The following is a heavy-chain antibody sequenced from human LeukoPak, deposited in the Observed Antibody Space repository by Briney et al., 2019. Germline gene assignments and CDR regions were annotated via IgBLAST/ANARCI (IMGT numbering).Heavy chain of an antibody. CDR1: GFTFSDYY. Sequence: GGSLRLSCAASGFTFSDYYMSWIRQAPGKGLEWVSYISNSGSSIYYADSVKGRFTISRDNSKNTLYLQMDSLRVEDTAVYYCARDRAWNYFDYWGQGTLVTVSS. CDR3: ARDRAWNYFDY. V-gene: IGHV3-11*04. D-gene: IGHD3-3*01. CDR2: ISNSGSSI. J-gene: IGHJ4*02.